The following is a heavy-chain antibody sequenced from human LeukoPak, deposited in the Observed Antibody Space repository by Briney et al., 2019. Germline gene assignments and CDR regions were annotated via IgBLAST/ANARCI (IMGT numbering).Heavy chain of an antibody. J-gene: IGHJ6*03. CDR1: GYTFTSYD. Sequence: GAPVKVSCKASGYTFTSYDINWVRQATGQGLEWMGWMNPNSGNTGYAQKFQVRVTMTRNTSISTAYMELSSLRSEDTAVYYCARGRFLEWFYYYYMDVWGKGTTVTVTS. CDR3: ARGRFLEWFYYYYMDV. V-gene: IGHV1-8*01. D-gene: IGHD3-3*01. CDR2: MNPNSGNT.